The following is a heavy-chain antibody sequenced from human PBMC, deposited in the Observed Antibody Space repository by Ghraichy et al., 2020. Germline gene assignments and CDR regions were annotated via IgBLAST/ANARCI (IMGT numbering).Heavy chain of an antibody. CDR1: GFTFSSYA. V-gene: IGHV3-23*01. D-gene: IGHD2-15*01. CDR2: ISGSGGST. J-gene: IGHJ4*02. Sequence: GGSLRLSCAASGFTFSSYAMSWVRQAPGKGLEWVSAISGSGGSTYYADSVKGRFTISRDNSKNTLYLQMNSLRAEDTAVYYCAKESVDCSGGSCYPDYWGQGTLITVSS. CDR3: AKESVDCSGGSCYPDY.